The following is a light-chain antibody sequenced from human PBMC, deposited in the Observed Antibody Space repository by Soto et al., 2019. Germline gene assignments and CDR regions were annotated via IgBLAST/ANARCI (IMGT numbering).Light chain of an antibody. CDR2: GAS. J-gene: IGKJ3*01. V-gene: IGKV3-20*01. CDR3: QQYGTSPPT. CDR1: QSVSRNS. Sequence: PGERAALSCRASQSVSRNSLAWYQQQPGQAPRLLIYGASSRATDIPDRFSGSGSGTDFTLMVSRLEPEDFAVYFCQQYGTSPPTFGPGTKVDIK.